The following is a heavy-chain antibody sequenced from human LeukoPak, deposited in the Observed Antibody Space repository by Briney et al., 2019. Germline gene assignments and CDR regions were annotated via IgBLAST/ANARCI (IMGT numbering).Heavy chain of an antibody. CDR3: ARDSGSGDAHIDY. D-gene: IGHD5-12*01. CDR2: TYYRSKWYN. Sequence: SQTLSLTCAISGDSVSSNVAAWNWIRQSPSRGLEWLGRTYYRSKWYNDYAESMKSRITINADTSKNQFSLHLNSVTPEDTAVYYCARDSGSGDAHIDYWGQGTLVTVSS. CDR1: GDSVSSNVAA. V-gene: IGHV6-1*01. J-gene: IGHJ4*02.